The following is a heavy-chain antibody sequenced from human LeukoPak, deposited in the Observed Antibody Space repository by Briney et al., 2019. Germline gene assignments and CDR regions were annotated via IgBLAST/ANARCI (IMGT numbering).Heavy chain of an antibody. CDR2: IYYSGSA. J-gene: IGHJ5*02. Sequence: PSETLSLTCTVSGRSVSSGSYYWSWIRQPPGKGLEWIGFIYYSGSAKYNPSLKSRVTISVDTSKNQFSLKLTSVTAADTAAYYCARGFGDWGLSWFDPWGQGTLVTVSS. CDR1: GRSVSSGSYY. V-gene: IGHV4-61*01. D-gene: IGHD3-10*01. CDR3: ARGFGDWGLSWFDP.